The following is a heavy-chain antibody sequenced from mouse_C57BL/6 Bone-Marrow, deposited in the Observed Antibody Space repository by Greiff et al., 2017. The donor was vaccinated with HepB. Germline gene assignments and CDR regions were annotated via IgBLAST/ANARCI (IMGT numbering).Heavy chain of an antibody. Sequence: EVQLQQSGPELVKPGASVKMSCKASGYTFTDYNMHWVKQSHGKSLEWIGYINPNNGGTSYNQTFKGKATLTVNKTSSTAYMELRSLTSEDSAVYYCARYYYGKGCDVWGTGTTVTVSS. CDR2: INPNNGGT. J-gene: IGHJ1*03. CDR1: GYTFTDYN. D-gene: IGHD2-1*01. CDR3: ARYYYGKGCDV. V-gene: IGHV1-22*01.